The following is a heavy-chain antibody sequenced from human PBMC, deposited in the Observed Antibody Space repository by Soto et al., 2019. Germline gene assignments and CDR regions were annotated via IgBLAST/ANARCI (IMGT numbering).Heavy chain of an antibody. CDR1: GGSFSSHS. D-gene: IGHD3-16*01. CDR2: IHHDGIT. Sequence: SETRSLTCAIYGGSFSSHSRSWFRQPPGKGLEWIGEIHHDGITNYNPSLKSRVTISGDTSKTQFSLELTSLTAADTAVYYCATYDVGAIIQDYWAQGTLVTVSS. J-gene: IGHJ4*02. CDR3: ATYDVGAIIQDY. V-gene: IGHV4-34*01.